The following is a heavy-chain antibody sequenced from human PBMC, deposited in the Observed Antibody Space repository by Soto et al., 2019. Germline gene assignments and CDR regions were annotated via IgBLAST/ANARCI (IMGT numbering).Heavy chain of an antibody. CDR1: GFTFSSYG. J-gene: IGHJ3*02. CDR2: ISYDGSNK. Sequence: QVQLVESGGGVVQPGRSLRLSCAASGFTFSSYGMHWVRQAPGKGLEWVAVISYDGSNKYYADSVKGRFTISRDNSKNTLYMQMNSLRAEDTAVYYCAKGPNPRGYCSSTSCYKGGYAFDIWGQGTMVTVSS. D-gene: IGHD2-2*02. CDR3: AKGPNPRGYCSSTSCYKGGYAFDI. V-gene: IGHV3-30*18.